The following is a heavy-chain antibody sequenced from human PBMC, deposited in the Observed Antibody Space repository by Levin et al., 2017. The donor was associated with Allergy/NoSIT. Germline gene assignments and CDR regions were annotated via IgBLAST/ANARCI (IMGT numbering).Heavy chain of an antibody. D-gene: IGHD5-12*01. V-gene: IGHV3-49*04. Sequence: GESLKISCTASGFTFGDYAMSWVRQAPGKGLEWVGFIRSKAYGGTTEYAASVKGRFTISRDDSKSIAYLQMNSLKTEDTAVYYCTRDRIVATIIYYYYGMDVWGQGTTVTVSS. CDR1: GFTFGDYA. CDR3: TRDRIVATIIYYYYGMDV. CDR2: IRSKAYGGTT. J-gene: IGHJ6*02.